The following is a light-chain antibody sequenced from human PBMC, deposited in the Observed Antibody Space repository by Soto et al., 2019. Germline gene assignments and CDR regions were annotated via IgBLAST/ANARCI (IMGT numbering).Light chain of an antibody. CDR1: QTITTY. CDR2: AES. J-gene: IGKJ4*01. Sequence: DIQMTQSPSSLFASVGDSVTITCRASQTITTYLNWYRQKQGKSPKLLIYAESSLQSGVPSRFSGSGSETEFTLTISSLQPEDFATYFCQQIYSAPLTFGGGTKVEIK. CDR3: QQIYSAPLT. V-gene: IGKV1-39*01.